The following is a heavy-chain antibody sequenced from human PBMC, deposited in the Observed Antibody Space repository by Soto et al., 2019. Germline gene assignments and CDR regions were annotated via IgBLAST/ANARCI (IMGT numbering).Heavy chain of an antibody. V-gene: IGHV3-23*01. Sequence: GGSLRLSCAASGITFSNYALTWVRQAPGKGLEWVSTISGIGGETYYVDSVKGRFTISRDNSKNTLYLQMISLRVEETAMYYCGTQGRTGWEYLQNWGQGNLVTVSS. J-gene: IGHJ1*01. D-gene: IGHD1-1*01. CDR2: ISGIGGET. CDR1: GITFSNYA. CDR3: GTQGRTGWEYLQN.